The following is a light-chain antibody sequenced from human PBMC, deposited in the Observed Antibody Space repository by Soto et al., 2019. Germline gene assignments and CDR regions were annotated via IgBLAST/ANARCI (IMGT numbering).Light chain of an antibody. CDR3: SSYTGGNPSYV. CDR1: SSDVGKYKF. CDR2: EGT. V-gene: IGLV2-14*02. J-gene: IGLJ1*01. Sequence: QSVLTQPASVSGSPGQSISVSCTGTSSDVGKYKFVSWYQQHPGKAPKLLIYEGTKRPSGVSNRFSGSKSGNTASLTISGLQAEDEADYYCSSYTGGNPSYVFGTGTKLTVL.